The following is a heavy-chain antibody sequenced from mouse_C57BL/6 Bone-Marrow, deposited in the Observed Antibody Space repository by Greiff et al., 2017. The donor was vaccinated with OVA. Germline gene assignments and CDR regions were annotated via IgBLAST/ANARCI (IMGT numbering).Heavy chain of an antibody. J-gene: IGHJ2*01. Sequence: QVQLQQPGAELVKPGASVKLSCKASGYTFTSYWMHWVKQRPGRGLEWIGRIDPNSGGTKYNEKFKSKATLTVDKPSSTAYMQRSSLTSEDSAVYYCARSGSLFITTVVANFDYWGQGTTLTVSS. CDR3: ARSGSLFITTVVANFDY. CDR2: IDPNSGGT. CDR1: GYTFTSYW. V-gene: IGHV1-72*01. D-gene: IGHD1-1*01.